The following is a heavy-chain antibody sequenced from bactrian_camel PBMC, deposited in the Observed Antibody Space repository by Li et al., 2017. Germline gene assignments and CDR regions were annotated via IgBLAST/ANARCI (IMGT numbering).Heavy chain of an antibody. CDR1: GVTDSRNC. D-gene: IGHD2*01. CDR3: LSGDGLVTTDAAVRT. Sequence: HVQLVESGGGSVQTGGSLRLSCVVSGVTDSRNCMGWFRQAPGKEREAVAGLYLGGGSPYYADSVKGRFTISRDNVRNTLSLQMNSLKPEDTATYYCLSGDGLVTTDAAVRTWGQGTQVTVS. CDR2: LYLGGGSP. J-gene: IGHJ4*01. V-gene: IGHV3S54*01.